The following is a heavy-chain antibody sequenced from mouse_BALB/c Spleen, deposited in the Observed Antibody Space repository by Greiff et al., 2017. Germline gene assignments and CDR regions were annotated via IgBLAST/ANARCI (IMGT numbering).Heavy chain of an antibody. J-gene: IGHJ4*01. CDR1: GYTFSSYW. CDR3: ANYDYDGTAYAMDY. D-gene: IGHD2-4*01. Sequence: QVQLQESGAELMKPGASVSISCTATGYTFSSYWIEWVKQRPGHGLEWIGEILPGSGSTNCNEKFKGKATFTADTSSNTAYMLLSSLTSEDSAVYYVANYDYDGTAYAMDYWGQGTSVTVSS. V-gene: IGHV1-9*01. CDR2: ILPGSGST.